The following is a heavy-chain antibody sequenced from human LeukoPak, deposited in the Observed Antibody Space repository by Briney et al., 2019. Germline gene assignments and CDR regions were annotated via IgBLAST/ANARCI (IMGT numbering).Heavy chain of an antibody. V-gene: IGHV4-30-4*01. Sequence: PSQTLSLTCTVSGGSISSGDYYWSWIRQSPGKGLEWIGYIYYSGSTYYNPSLKSRVTISVDTSKNQFSLKLSSVTAADTAVYYCAGSLSSSWYFFGYWGQGTLVTVSS. CDR2: IYYSGST. D-gene: IGHD6-13*01. CDR1: GGSISSGDYY. J-gene: IGHJ4*02. CDR3: AGSLSSSWYFFGY.